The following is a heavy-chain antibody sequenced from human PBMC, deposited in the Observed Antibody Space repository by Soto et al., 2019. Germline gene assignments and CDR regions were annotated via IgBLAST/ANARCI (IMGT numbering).Heavy chain of an antibody. CDR1: GYTFSNYG. Sequence: ASVKVSCKASGYTFSNYGLTWVRQAPGHGLEWMGWISGYNGNTNYAQNFQGRVTMTTDTSTSTAYMELRSLRPGDTAVYYCARGGVAGNVSPFDPWRQGLXVTVSS. CDR2: ISGYNGNT. J-gene: IGHJ5*02. D-gene: IGHD6-19*01. V-gene: IGHV1-18*01. CDR3: ARGGVAGNVSPFDP.